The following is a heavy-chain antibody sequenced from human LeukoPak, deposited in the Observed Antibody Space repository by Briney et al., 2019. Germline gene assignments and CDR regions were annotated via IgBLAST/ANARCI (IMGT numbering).Heavy chain of an antibody. D-gene: IGHD2-15*01. CDR2: MNPNSGNT. Sequence: APVKVSCKASGYTFSSDDINWVRQATGQGLEWMGWMNPNSGNTGYVQKFQGRVTMTRNTSISTAYMELSSLRSDDTAVYYSARAKTKVVVATVYYYYGMDVWGQGTTVTVSS. V-gene: IGHV1-8*01. J-gene: IGHJ6*02. CDR1: GYTFSSDD. CDR3: ARAKTKVVVATVYYYYGMDV.